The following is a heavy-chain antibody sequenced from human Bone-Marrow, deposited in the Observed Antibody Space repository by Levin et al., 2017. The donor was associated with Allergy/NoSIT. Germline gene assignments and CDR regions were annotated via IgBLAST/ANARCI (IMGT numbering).Heavy chain of an antibody. J-gene: IGHJ4*02. CDR2: IWFDGSDI. CDR1: GFIFTHYG. V-gene: IGHV3-33*01. Sequence: GESLKISCAVSGFIFTHYGMNWVRQAPGKGLEWVALIWFDGSDIYYADSVKGRFTISRDDSKDTLYLEMNSLRAEDTALYYCARRLGDGIDYGGQGTFVTVSS. CDR3: ARRLGDGIDY. D-gene: IGHD3-16*01.